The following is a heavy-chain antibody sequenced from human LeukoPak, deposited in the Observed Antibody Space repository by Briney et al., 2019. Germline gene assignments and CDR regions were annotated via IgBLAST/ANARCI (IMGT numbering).Heavy chain of an antibody. CDR2: ISGSGGST. J-gene: IGHJ4*02. D-gene: IGHD5-12*01. CDR1: GFIFSRLA. CDR3: AKDNPFSGYDGRDY. Sequence: GGCLRLSCAGSGFIFSRLAMTWVRQAPGKGLGWVSSISGSGGSTYYADSVKGRFTISRDNSKNTLYLQMHSLRAEDTAVYYCAKDNPFSGYDGRDYWGQGTLVAVSS. V-gene: IGHV3-23*01.